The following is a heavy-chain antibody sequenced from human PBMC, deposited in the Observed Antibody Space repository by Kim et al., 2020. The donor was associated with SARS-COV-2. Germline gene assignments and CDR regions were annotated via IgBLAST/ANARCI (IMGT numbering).Heavy chain of an antibody. D-gene: IGHD3-22*01. Sequence: ASVKVSCKASGYTFTGYYMHWVRQAPGQGLEWMGWINPNSGGTNYAQKFQGRVTMTRDTSISTAYMELSRLRSDDTAMYYCARVKDYDSSGYPDYWGQGTLVTVSS. J-gene: IGHJ4*02. CDR2: INPNSGGT. CDR3: ARVKDYDSSGYPDY. CDR1: GYTFTGYY. V-gene: IGHV1-2*02.